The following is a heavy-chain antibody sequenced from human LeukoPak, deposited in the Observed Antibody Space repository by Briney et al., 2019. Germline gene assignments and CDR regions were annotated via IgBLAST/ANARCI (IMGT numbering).Heavy chain of an antibody. Sequence: SETLSLTCAVYGGSFSGYYWSWIRQPPGKGLEWIGEINHSGSTNYNPSLKSRVTISVDTSKNQFSLKLSSVTAADTAVYYCATMYSSSWSFGYWGQGTLVTVSS. J-gene: IGHJ4*02. V-gene: IGHV4-34*01. CDR2: INHSGST. CDR3: ATMYSSSWSFGY. CDR1: GGSFSGYY. D-gene: IGHD6-13*01.